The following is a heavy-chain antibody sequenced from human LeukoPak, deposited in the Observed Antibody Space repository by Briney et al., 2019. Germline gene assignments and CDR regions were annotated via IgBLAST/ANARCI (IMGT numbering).Heavy chain of an antibody. D-gene: IGHD1-26*01. J-gene: IGHJ5*02. V-gene: IGHV3-7*01. Sequence: SGGSLRLSCAASGFTFSRSWMTWVRQAPGKGLEWVANIKQDGGEEYHVDSVKGRFIISRDNAKNSVFLQMNSLRAEDTAVYYCATVGMTWGQGTRVTVSS. CDR3: ATVGMT. CDR1: GFTFSRSW. CDR2: IKQDGGEE.